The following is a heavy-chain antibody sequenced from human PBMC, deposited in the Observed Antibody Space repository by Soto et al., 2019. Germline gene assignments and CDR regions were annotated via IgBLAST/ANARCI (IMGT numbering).Heavy chain of an antibody. CDR2: ISYDGSNK. CDR3: ASGGPTPDDY. Sequence: QVQLVESGGGVVQPGRSLRLSCAASGFTFSSYAMHWVRQAPGKGLEWVAVISYDGSNKYYADSVKGRFTISRDNSKNTLYLQMNSLRAEDTAVYYCASGGPTPDDYWGQGTLVTVSS. CDR1: GFTFSSYA. V-gene: IGHV3-30-3*01. J-gene: IGHJ4*02.